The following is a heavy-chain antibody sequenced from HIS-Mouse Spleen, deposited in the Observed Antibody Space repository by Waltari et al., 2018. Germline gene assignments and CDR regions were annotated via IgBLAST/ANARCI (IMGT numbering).Heavy chain of an antibody. J-gene: IGHJ2*01. CDR3: ARDRYWYFDL. CDR2: IRQDGRSK. V-gene: IGHV3-7*01. CDR1: GFTFSSYW. Sequence: EVQLVESGGGLVQPGGSLRLSCAASGFTFSSYWMSWVRRARGGRVKGWGWGDKIRQDGRSKYCVDSEKGRCTIARDNAKNVLYLQMNSLSAEDTAVYYCARDRYWYFDLWGRGTLVTVSS.